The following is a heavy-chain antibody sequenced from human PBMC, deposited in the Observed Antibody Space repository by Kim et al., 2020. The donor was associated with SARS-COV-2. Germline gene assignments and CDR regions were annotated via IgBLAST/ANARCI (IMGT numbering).Heavy chain of an antibody. J-gene: IGHJ4*02. Sequence: YSASLKPRLTISKDTSKNQVVLTVTNMDPVDTATYYCARTSNTAAGTLDYWGQGTLVTVSS. V-gene: IGHV2-70*01. D-gene: IGHD6-13*01. CDR3: ARTSNTAAGTLDY.